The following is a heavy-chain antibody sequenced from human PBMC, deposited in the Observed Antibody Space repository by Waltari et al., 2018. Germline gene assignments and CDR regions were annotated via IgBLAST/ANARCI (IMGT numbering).Heavy chain of an antibody. CDR2: ISGSGGSK. CDR1: GFTFSSYA. V-gene: IGHV3-23*01. CDR3: AKDGAYSGYTLSDY. Sequence: EVQLLESGGGLVQPGGSLRLSCAASGFTFSSYAMSWVRQAPGKGLEWVSAISGSGGSKYYADSVKGRFTISRDNSKNTLYLQMNSLRAEDTAVYYCAKDGAYSGYTLSDYWGQGTLVTVSS. J-gene: IGHJ4*02. D-gene: IGHD5-12*01.